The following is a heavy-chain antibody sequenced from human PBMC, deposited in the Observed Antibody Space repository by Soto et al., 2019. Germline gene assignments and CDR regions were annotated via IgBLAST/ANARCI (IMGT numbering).Heavy chain of an antibody. CDR3: ARGPDIAVSGAYFDY. V-gene: IGHV1-69*13. CDR1: GGTFSNYA. J-gene: IGHJ4*02. Sequence: SVKVSCKASGGTFSNYAISWVRQAPGQGLEWMGGIIPMFGTSNYAQKFQGRVTITADESTSTAYMELNILRSEDTAVYYCARGPDIAVSGAYFDYWGQGTLVTVSS. D-gene: IGHD6-19*01. CDR2: IIPMFGTS.